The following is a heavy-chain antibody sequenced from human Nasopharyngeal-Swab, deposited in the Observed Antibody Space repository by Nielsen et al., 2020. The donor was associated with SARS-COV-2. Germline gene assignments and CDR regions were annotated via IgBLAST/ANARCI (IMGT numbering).Heavy chain of an antibody. V-gene: IGHV3-11*01. J-gene: IGHJ4*02. D-gene: IGHD3-3*01. CDR3: ARDRAIFGVETVGY. Sequence: GGSLRLSCAASGFTFSDYYMSWIRQAPGKGLEWVSYISSSGGTIYYADSVKGRFTISRDNAKNSLYLQMNSLRAEDTAVYYCARDRAIFGVETVGYWGQGTLVTVSS. CDR2: ISSSGGTI. CDR1: GFTFSDYY.